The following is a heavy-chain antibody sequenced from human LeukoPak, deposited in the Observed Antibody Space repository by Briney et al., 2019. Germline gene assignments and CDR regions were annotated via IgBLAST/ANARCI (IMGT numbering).Heavy chain of an antibody. J-gene: IGHJ4*02. CDR1: GGSISSSSYY. CDR3: ARRGTGYPLDY. V-gene: IGHV4-39*01. D-gene: IGHD3/OR15-3a*01. Sequence: PSETLSLTCTVSGGSISSSSYYWGWIRQPPGKGLEWIGSIYYSGSTYYNPSLKSRVTISVDTSKNQFSLKLSSVTAADTAVYYCARRGTGYPLDYWGQGTLVTVSS. CDR2: IYYSGST.